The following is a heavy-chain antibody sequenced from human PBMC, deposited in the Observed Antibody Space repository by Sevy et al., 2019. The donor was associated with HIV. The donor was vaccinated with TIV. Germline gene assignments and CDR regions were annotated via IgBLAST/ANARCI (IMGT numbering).Heavy chain of an antibody. D-gene: IGHD6-13*01. CDR2: ISSEGSGT. J-gene: IGHJ4*01. V-gene: IGHV3-30-3*01. Sequence: GGSLRLSCAASGFAFSSHAMHWVRQAPGKGLEWVAVISSEGSGTFYAASVAGRFTISRANSKNMLSVQINSLRPEDTAVYYCARDGGYSIKWYPLYWGHGTLVTVSS. CDR1: GFAFSSHA. CDR3: ARDGGYSIKWYPLY.